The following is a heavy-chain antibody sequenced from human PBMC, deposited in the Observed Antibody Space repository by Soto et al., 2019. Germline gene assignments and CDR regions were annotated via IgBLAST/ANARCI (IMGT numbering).Heavy chain of an antibody. CDR3: ARDKGVTTKDYYYYYGMDV. D-gene: IGHD4-17*01. CDR2: IWYDGSNK. Sequence: GGSLRLSCTAAGFTFSSYGMHWVRQATGKGLEWVAVIWYDGSNKYYADSVKGRFTISRDNSKNTLYLQMNSLRAEDTAVYYCARDKGVTTKDYYYYYGMDVWGQGTTVTVSS. J-gene: IGHJ6*02. CDR1: GFTFSSYG. V-gene: IGHV3-33*01.